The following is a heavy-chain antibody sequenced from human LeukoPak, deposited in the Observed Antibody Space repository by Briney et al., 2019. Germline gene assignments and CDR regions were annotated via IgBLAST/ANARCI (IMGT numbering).Heavy chain of an antibody. Sequence: SETLSLTCAVYGGSFSGHYRNWIRQPPGKGLEWIGEINHSGSTKNNPSLESRVTILVDTSKNQFSLRLNSVTAADTAVYYCARTTYGPDGASDIWGQGTMVTVSS. V-gene: IGHV4-34*01. D-gene: IGHD3-10*01. CDR2: INHSGST. CDR1: GGSFSGHY. J-gene: IGHJ3*02. CDR3: ARTTYGPDGASDI.